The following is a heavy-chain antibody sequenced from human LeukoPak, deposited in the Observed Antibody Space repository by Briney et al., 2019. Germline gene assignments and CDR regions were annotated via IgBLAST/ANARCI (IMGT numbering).Heavy chain of an antibody. V-gene: IGHV4-59*01. Sequence: ASETLSLTCTVSGGSISSYYWSWIRQPPGKGLEWIGYIYYSGSTNYNPSLKSRVTISVDTSKNQFSLKLSSVTAADTAVYYCARITYYYDSSGYYYDASDIWGQGTMVTVSS. J-gene: IGHJ3*02. CDR3: ARITYYYDSSGYYYDASDI. CDR1: GGSISSYY. CDR2: IYYSGST. D-gene: IGHD3-22*01.